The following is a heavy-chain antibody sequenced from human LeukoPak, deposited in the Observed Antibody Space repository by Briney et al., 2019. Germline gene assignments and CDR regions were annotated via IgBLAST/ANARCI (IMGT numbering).Heavy chain of an antibody. CDR2: IYSGGST. D-gene: IGHD6-13*01. V-gene: IGHV3-53*05. Sequence: GGSLRLSCAASGFTVGSNYMSWVRQAPGKGLEWVSVIYSGGSTYYADSVKGRSTISRDNSKNTLYLQMGSLRAEDMAVYYCARRMSAAGLNDYWGQGTLVIVSS. CDR1: GFTVGSNY. CDR3: ARRMSAAGLNDY. J-gene: IGHJ4*02.